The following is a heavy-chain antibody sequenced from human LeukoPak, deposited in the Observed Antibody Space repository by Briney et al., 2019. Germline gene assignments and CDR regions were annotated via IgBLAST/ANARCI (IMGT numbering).Heavy chain of an antibody. D-gene: IGHD3-10*01. CDR3: ARDLHITMVRGDPYLF. Sequence: PGGSLRLSCAASGFTFSSYWMSWVRQAPGKGLEWVANIKQDGSEKYYVDSVKGRFTISRDNAKNSLYLQMNSLRAEDAAVYYCARDLHITMVRGDPYLFWGQGTLVTVSS. J-gene: IGHJ4*02. CDR1: GFTFSSYW. V-gene: IGHV3-7*04. CDR2: IKQDGSEK.